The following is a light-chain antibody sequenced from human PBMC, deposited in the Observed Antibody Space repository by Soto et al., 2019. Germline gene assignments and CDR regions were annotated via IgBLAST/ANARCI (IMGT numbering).Light chain of an antibody. CDR2: DTN. CDR3: LISYRNIGV. Sequence: QAVVTQEPSLTVSPGGTVTVTCGSSTGTVTSGHFPYWFQQKPGQAPRTLIYDTNNKYSWTPARFSGSLHVGKAALTLSGARPEHEADYYCLISYRNIGVCGGGIQLTVL. V-gene: IGLV7-46*01. J-gene: IGLJ3*02. CDR1: TGTVTSGHF.